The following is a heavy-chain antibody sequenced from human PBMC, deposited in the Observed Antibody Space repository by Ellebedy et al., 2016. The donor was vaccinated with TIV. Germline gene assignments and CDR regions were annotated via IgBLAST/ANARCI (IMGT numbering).Heavy chain of an antibody. CDR1: GFTFSSYW. CDR3: ARDLGDDGGGYYGNWFFDL. Sequence: PGGSLRLSCAASGFTFSSYWMHWVRQAPGKGLVWVSRMNSDGSITRFADSVRGRFTISRDNSKKMLYLQMSSLRAEDTAVYYCARDLGDDGGGYYGNWFFDLWGRGTLVTVSS. V-gene: IGHV3-74*01. D-gene: IGHD3-22*01. J-gene: IGHJ2*01. CDR2: MNSDGSIT.